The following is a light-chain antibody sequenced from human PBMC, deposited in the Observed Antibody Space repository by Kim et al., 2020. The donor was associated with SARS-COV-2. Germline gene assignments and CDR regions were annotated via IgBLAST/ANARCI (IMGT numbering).Light chain of an antibody. V-gene: IGLV3-19*01. Sequence: SSELTQDPAVSVALGQTVRITCQGDSLRSFYASWYQQKPGQAPVLVIYGKNNRPSGIPDRFSGSTSGNTASLTITGAQAEDEADYYCNSRDNSGDLWLFG. CDR2: GKN. CDR3: NSRDNSGDLWL. CDR1: SLRSFY. J-gene: IGLJ3*02.